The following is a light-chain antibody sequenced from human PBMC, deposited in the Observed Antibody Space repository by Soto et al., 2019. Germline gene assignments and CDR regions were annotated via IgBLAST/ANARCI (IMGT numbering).Light chain of an antibody. CDR1: KSISNY. V-gene: IGKV1-16*02. CDR3: QQYNAFPLT. J-gene: IGKJ2*01. CDR2: AAS. Sequence: DIQMTQSPFTLSESVGDRVTLTCRASKSISNYLAWFQQKPGKAPKNLISAASNLHTGVPSKFSGSGSGTDFTLTISSLQPEDFATYYCQQYNAFPLTFGQGTKVEIK.